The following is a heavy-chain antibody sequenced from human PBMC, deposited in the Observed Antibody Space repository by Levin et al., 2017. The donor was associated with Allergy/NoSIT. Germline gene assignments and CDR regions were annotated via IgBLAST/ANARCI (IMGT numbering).Heavy chain of an antibody. Sequence: GGSLRLSCAASGFSFSDYYMSWVRQAPGKGLEWVSYISGSGSYLNYADSVKGRFTISRDSATNSLYLQMISLRADDAAVYYCARLGPPSEVLTGSTNYFDYWGQGALVTVSS. CDR3: ARLGPPSEVLTGSTNYFDY. CDR2: ISGSGSYL. D-gene: IGHD3-9*01. V-gene: IGHV3-11*03. CDR1: GFSFSDYY. J-gene: IGHJ4*02.